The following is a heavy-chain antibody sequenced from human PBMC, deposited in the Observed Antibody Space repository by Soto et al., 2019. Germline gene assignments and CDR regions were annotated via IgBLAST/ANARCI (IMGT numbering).Heavy chain of an antibody. CDR2: ISYDGSNK. V-gene: IGHV3-30-3*01. CDR3: ASPLSRDDYNWGYFDL. J-gene: IGHJ2*01. CDR1: GFTFSSYA. D-gene: IGHD4-4*01. Sequence: QVQLVESGGGVVQPGRSLRLSCAASGFTFSSYAMHWVRQAPGKGLEWVAVISYDGSNKYYADSVKGRFTISRDNSKNTRYLQMNSLRAEDTAVYYCASPLSRDDYNWGYFDLWGRGTLVTVSS.